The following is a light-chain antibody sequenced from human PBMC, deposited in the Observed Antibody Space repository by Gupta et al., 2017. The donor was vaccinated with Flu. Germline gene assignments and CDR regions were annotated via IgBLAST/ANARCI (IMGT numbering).Light chain of an antibody. CDR2: IINDGSL. CDR3: QTWGTGVRV. Sequence: PLLTQSPPVSASLGASVKLPCTLDSGHGTYAIAWHHQRQQKGPRFVMNIINDGSLIKAAGIPDRFSGSTSGAERYLIISSLQSEDEGDYYCQTWGTGVRVFGGGTRLTVL. V-gene: IGLV4-69*01. CDR1: SGHGTYA. J-gene: IGLJ3*02.